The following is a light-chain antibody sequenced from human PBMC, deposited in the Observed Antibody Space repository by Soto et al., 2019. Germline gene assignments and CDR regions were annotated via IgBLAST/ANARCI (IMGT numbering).Light chain of an antibody. CDR1: SSNIGNNY. CDR2: DNN. V-gene: IGLV1-51*01. J-gene: IGLJ2*01. CDR3: GTWDSSLSVQG. Sequence: QSVLTQPPSVSAAPGQTVTISCSGSSSNIGNNYVSWYQQLPGTAPKLLIYDNNKRPSGIPDRFSGSKSGTSATLGITGLQTGDEADYYCGTWDSSLSVQGFGGGTKLTVL.